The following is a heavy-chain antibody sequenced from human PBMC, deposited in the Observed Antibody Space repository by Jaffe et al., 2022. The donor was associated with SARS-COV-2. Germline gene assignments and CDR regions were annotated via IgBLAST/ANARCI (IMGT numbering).Heavy chain of an antibody. CDR1: GFTFSNAW. D-gene: IGHD2-21*02. CDR2: IKSKTDGGTT. CDR3: TTGFLRGYSGYDPDLYCGGDCYPFDY. J-gene: IGHJ4*02. Sequence: EVQLVESGGGLVKPGGSLRLSCAASGFTFSNAWMSWVRQAPGKGLEWVGRIKSKTDGGTTDYAAPVKGRFTISRDDSKNTLYLQMNSLKTEDTAVYYCTTGFLRGYSGYDPDLYCGGDCYPFDYWGQGTLVTVSS. V-gene: IGHV3-15*01.